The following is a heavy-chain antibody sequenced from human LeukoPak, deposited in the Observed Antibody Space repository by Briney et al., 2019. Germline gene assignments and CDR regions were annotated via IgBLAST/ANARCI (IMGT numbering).Heavy chain of an antibody. J-gene: IGHJ4*02. CDR3: ARGPQGGSCYDY. V-gene: IGHV1-69*04. D-gene: IGHD2-15*01. CDR1: GGTFSSYA. CDR2: IIPILGIA. Sequence: SVKVSCKASGGTFSSYAISWVRQAPGQGLEWMGRIIPILGIANYAQKFQGRVTITEDKSTSTAYMELSSLRSEDTAVYYCARGPQGGSCYDYWGQGTLVTVSS.